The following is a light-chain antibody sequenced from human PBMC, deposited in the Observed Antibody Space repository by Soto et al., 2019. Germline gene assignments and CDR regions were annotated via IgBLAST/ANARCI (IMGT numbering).Light chain of an antibody. CDR3: QQYGDSTGWT. J-gene: IGKJ1*01. V-gene: IGKV3-20*01. CDR2: GAS. Sequence: EIVMTQSPATLSVFPGERATISCRTSQSVSGIYLGWYQQKPGQAPRLLIYGASRRATGIPDRFSGSGSGTDFTLTISRLELEDFAVYYCQQYGDSTGWTFGQGTKVDIK. CDR1: QSVSGIY.